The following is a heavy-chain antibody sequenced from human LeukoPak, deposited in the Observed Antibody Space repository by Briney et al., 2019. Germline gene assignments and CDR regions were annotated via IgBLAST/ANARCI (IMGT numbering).Heavy chain of an antibody. J-gene: IGHJ4*02. CDR3: AKYGLSPYFDY. CDR2: IIPIFGTA. D-gene: IGHD4-17*01. Sequence: GASVKVSCKASGGTFSSYAISWVRQAPGQGLEWMGGIIPIFGTANYAQKFQGRVTITADKSTSTVYMELSSLTSEDMAIYYCAKYGLSPYFDYWGQGTLVTVSS. CDR1: GGTFSSYA. V-gene: IGHV1-69*06.